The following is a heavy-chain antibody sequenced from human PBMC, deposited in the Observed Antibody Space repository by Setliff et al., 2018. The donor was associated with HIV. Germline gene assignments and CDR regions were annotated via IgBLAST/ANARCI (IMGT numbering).Heavy chain of an antibody. CDR2: INPNSGNT. D-gene: IGHD5-12*01. J-gene: IGHJ3*02. CDR1: GYTFTGYY. Sequence: ASVKVSCKASGYTFTGYYMHWVRQAPGQGLEWMGRINPNSGNTGYAQKFQGRVTMTRNTSISTAYMELSSLRSEDTAVYYCARSGDGYNYGAFDIWGQGTMVTVSS. V-gene: IGHV1-8*02. CDR3: ARSGDGYNYGAFDI.